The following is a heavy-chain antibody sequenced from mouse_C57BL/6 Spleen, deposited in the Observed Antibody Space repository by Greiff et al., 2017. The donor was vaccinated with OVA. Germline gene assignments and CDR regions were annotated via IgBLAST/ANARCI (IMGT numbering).Heavy chain of an antibody. V-gene: IGHV1-22*01. J-gene: IGHJ1*03. Sequence: EVKLQESGPELVKPGASVKMSCKASGYTFTDYNMHWVKQSHGKSLEWIGYINPNNGGTSYNQKFKGKATLTVNKSSSTAYMELRSLTSEDSAVYYCAREGVYYGSSYWYFDVWGTGTTVTVSS. CDR3: AREGVYYGSSYWYFDV. CDR1: GYTFTDYN. D-gene: IGHD1-1*01. CDR2: INPNNGGT.